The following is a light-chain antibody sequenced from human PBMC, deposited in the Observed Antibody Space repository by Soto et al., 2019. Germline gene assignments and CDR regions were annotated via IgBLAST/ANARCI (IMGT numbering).Light chain of an antibody. CDR3: QQYGSSPLT. Sequence: EIVLTQSPGTLSLSPGERATLSCRASQSVSSSYLAWYQQKPGQAPRLLIYDASSRATGIPVRFSGSGSGTDFTLTISRLEPDDFAVYYCQQYGSSPLTFGGGTKVEIK. CDR2: DAS. J-gene: IGKJ4*01. CDR1: QSVSSSY. V-gene: IGKV3-20*01.